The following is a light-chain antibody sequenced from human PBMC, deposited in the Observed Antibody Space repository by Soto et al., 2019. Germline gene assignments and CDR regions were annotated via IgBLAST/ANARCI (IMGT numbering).Light chain of an antibody. V-gene: IGKV1-5*01. Sequence: DIQMTQSPSTLSASVGDRVTITCRPSQNIGKWLAWYQQKPGKPPKLLIYDASTLESGVPSRFSGSGSGTEFTLTISSLQPDDFATFCCQEYNSGWMFGRGTEVEIK. CDR2: DAS. J-gene: IGKJ1*01. CDR3: QEYNSGWM. CDR1: QNIGKW.